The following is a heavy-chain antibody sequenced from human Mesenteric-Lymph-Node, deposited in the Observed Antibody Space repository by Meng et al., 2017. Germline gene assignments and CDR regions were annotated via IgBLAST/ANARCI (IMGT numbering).Heavy chain of an antibody. CDR3: AREGGGYFDY. J-gene: IGHJ4*02. Sequence: QVELQESGPGLVKPSQTLSLTCTVAGGSVSSGNTYWIWIRQPPGKGLEWIGYIYYSGRTYYNPSLKSRVTISVDTSKNQFSLKLSSVTAADTAVYYCAREGGGYFDYWGQGTLVTVSS. V-gene: IGHV4-30-4*01. CDR2: IYYSGRT. CDR1: GGSVSSGNTY. D-gene: IGHD3-16*01.